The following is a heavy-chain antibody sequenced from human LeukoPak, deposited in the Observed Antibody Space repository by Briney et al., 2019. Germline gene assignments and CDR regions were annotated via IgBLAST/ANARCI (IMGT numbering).Heavy chain of an antibody. CDR1: GFTVSSNY. Sequence: PGGSLRLSCAASGFTVSSNYMSWVRQAPGKGLEWVSVIYSGGSTYYADSVKGRFTISRDNSKNTLYLQMNSLRAEDTALYYCAKPAQVDGSIDVFDIWGQGTMVTVSS. CDR3: AKPAQVDGSIDVFDI. J-gene: IGHJ3*02. D-gene: IGHD5-24*01. V-gene: IGHV3-53*01. CDR2: IYSGGST.